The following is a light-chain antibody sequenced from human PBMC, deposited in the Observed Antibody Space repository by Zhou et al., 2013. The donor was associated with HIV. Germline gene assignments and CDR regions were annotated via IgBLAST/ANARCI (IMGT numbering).Light chain of an antibody. CDR1: QNVNTD. CDR3: QQYDNLPLT. V-gene: IGKV1-8*01. J-gene: IGKJ4*01. Sequence: AIQMTQSPSSFSASTGDRVTLTCRASQNVNTDLAWYQQKPGKAPKLLVYGASTLQTGVPSRFSGSGSGTDFALSIDCLQSEDFATYYCQQYDNLPLTFGGGTKVEIK. CDR2: GAS.